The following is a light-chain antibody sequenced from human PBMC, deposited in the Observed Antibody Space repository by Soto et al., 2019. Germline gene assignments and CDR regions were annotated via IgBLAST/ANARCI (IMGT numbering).Light chain of an antibody. CDR2: DAS. CDR3: QQYNSYWLT. V-gene: IGKV1-5*01. Sequence: DIQMTQSPSTLSASVGDRVTITCRASQSISSWLAWYQQKPGKAPKLLIYDASRLESGVPSRFSGSGSGTEFTLTISSLQPDDFATYYCQQYNSYWLTFGGGTKVEIK. CDR1: QSISSW. J-gene: IGKJ4*01.